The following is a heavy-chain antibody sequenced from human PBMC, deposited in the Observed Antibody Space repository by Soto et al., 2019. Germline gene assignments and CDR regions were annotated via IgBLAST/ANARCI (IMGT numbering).Heavy chain of an antibody. CDR1: GYTFTTYD. V-gene: IGHV1-8*01. CDR2: MSPNSGAT. J-gene: IGHJ6*02. D-gene: IGHD1-1*01. CDR3: ARGVDAGVDV. Sequence: QVQLVQSGAEVTKPGASVKVSCRASGYTFTTYDINWVRQATGQGLEWMGWMSPNSGATGYAQKFQGRVTMTRDTSIITAYMELSNLRSEDTAIYYCARGVDAGVDVWGQVTTVTVYS.